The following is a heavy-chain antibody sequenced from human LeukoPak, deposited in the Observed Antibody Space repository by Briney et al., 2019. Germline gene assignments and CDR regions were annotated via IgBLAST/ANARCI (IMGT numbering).Heavy chain of an antibody. J-gene: IGHJ4*02. V-gene: IGHV3-23*01. D-gene: IGHD3-10*01. CDR2: ISGSGGST. CDR3: AKDSGTYRYYFDY. CDR1: GFTFTSYA. Sequence: GGSLRLSCAASGFTFTSYAMTWVRQAPGKGLEWVSVISGSGGSTFYADSVKGRFTISRDNSKNTLYLQMNSLRAEDTAVYYRAKDSGTYRYYFDYWGQGTLVTVYS.